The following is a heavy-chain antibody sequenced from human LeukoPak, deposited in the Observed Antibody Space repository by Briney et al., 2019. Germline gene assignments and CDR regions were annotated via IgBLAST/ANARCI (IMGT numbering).Heavy chain of an antibody. V-gene: IGHV3-23*01. J-gene: IGHJ4*02. CDR2: ITTSGDNT. Sequence: GGPLRLSCAASGFTFSSNAMSWIRQAPGKRLEWVSSITTSGDNTYYADSVKGRFTISRDNSKNTLYLQMNSLRAEDTAVYYCAKCSGGSCYSGVDYWGQGTLVTVSS. D-gene: IGHD2-15*01. CDR3: AKCSGGSCYSGVDY. CDR1: GFTFSSNA.